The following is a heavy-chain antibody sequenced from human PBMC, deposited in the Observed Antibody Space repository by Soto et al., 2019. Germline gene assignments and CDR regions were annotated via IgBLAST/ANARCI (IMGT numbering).Heavy chain of an antibody. CDR2: IFHSGST. V-gene: IGHV4-4*02. Sequence: SETLSLTCAVSGGSISSSNWWSWVRQPPGKGLEWIGEIFHSGSTDYNPSLKSRVTISVDKSKNQFSLKLSSVTAADTVVYYCARVKASGVNFDYWGQGTLVTVSS. CDR3: ARVKASGVNFDY. CDR1: GGSISSSNW. J-gene: IGHJ4*02. D-gene: IGHD3-10*01.